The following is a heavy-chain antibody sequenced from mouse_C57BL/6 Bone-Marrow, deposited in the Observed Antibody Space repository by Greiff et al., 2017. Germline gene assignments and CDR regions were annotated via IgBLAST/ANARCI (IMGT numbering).Heavy chain of an antibody. Sequence: QVQLQQSGAELARPGASVKLSCKASGYTFTSYGISWVKQRTGQGLEWIGEIYPRSGNTYYNEKFKGKATVTADKSSSTAYMELRSLTSEDSAVYFCAVITTVVANWYFDVWGTGTTVTVSS. J-gene: IGHJ1*03. D-gene: IGHD1-1*01. V-gene: IGHV1-81*01. CDR1: GYTFTSYG. CDR3: AVITTVVANWYFDV. CDR2: IYPRSGNT.